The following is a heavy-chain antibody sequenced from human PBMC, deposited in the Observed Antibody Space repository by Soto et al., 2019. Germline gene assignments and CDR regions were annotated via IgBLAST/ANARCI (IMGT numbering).Heavy chain of an antibody. D-gene: IGHD3-10*01. J-gene: IGHJ3*02. CDR3: ASWVGPRITMVRGVIKGAFDI. CDR2: IYYSGST. Sequence: SETLSLTCTVSGGSISSYYWSWIRQPPGKGLEWIGYIYYSGSTNYNPSLKSRVTISVDTSKNQFSLKLSSVTAADTAVYYCASWVGPRITMVRGVIKGAFDIWGQGTMVTVSS. CDR1: GGSISSYY. V-gene: IGHV4-59*01.